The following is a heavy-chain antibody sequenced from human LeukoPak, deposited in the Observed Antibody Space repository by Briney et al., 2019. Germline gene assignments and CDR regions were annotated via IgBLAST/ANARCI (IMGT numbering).Heavy chain of an antibody. D-gene: IGHD3-10*01. CDR2: INHSGST. Sequence: SETLSLTCAVYGGSFSGYYWSWIRQPPGKGLEWIGEINHSGSTNYNPSLKSRVTISVDTSKNQFSLKLSSVTAADTAVYYCARRAMVRGVILFDYWGQGTLVTVSS. V-gene: IGHV4-34*01. CDR3: ARRAMVRGVILFDY. CDR1: GGSFSGYY. J-gene: IGHJ4*02.